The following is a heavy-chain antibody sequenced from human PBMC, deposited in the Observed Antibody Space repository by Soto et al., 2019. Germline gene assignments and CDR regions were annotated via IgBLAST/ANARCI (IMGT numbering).Heavy chain of an antibody. CDR1: GFTFTNYL. CDR3: AKDTYSRSWYF. J-gene: IGHJ4*02. CDR2: IDKSGGDT. V-gene: IGHV3-23*05. Sequence: GGSLRLSCAASGFTFTNYLMTWVRQAPGKGLEWVSSIDKSGGDTCYADSVKGRFTISRDNSKNTLYPRMNGLRAEDTALYYCAKDTYSRSWYFWGQGTLVTVSS. D-gene: IGHD2-2*01.